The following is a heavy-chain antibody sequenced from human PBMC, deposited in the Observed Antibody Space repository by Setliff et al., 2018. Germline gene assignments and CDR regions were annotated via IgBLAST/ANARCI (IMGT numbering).Heavy chain of an antibody. CDR2: IYWDDDK. V-gene: IGHV2-5*02. J-gene: IGHJ4*02. CDR3: ARCITIFGVVIPNAFDY. Sequence: SGPTLVNPTQTLTLTCTFSGFSLSTGGVGVGWIRQPPGKALEWLALIYWDDDKRYSPSLKSRLTITKDTSKNQVVLTMTNMDPVDTATYYCARCITIFGVVIPNAFDYWGQGTLVTVSS. D-gene: IGHD3-3*01. CDR1: GFSLSTGGVG.